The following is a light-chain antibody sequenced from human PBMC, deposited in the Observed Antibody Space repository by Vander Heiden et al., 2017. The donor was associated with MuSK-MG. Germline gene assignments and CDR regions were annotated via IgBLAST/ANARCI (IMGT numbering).Light chain of an antibody. V-gene: IGKV1-5*03. J-gene: IGKJ1*01. CDR3: QQYKSYSPET. Sequence: IQLTQSPSTLSASVGDRVTITCRASQSISSWLAWYQQKPGKAPKLLIYKASSLESGVPSRFSGSGSGTEFTLTISSLQPDDFATYYCQQYKSYSPETVGQGTKVEIK. CDR2: KAS. CDR1: QSISSW.